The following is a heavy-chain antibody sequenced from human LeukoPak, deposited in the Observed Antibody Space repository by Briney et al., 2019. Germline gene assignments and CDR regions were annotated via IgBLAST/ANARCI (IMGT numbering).Heavy chain of an antibody. V-gene: IGHV4-34*01. Sequence: SETLSLTCAVYGGSFSGYYWSWIRQPPGKGLEWIGEINHSGSTNYNPSLKSRVTISVDTSKNQFSLKLSSVTAADTAVYYSARHLNCSSTSCYGWFDPWGQGTLVTVSS. CDR1: GGSFSGYY. CDR3: ARHLNCSSTSCYGWFDP. CDR2: INHSGST. J-gene: IGHJ5*02. D-gene: IGHD2-2*01.